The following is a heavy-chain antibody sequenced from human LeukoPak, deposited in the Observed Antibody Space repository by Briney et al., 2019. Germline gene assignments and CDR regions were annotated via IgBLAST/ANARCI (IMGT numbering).Heavy chain of an antibody. CDR3: ARRSVVVVVASATPAIQYYFDY. J-gene: IGHJ4*02. Sequence: ASVKVSCKASGYTFISYYMHWVRQAPGQGLEWMGMINPSGGSTSYAQKFQGRVTMTRDTSTSTAYMELSSLRSEDTAVYYCARRSVVVVVASATPAIQYYFDYWGQGTLVTVSS. D-gene: IGHD2-15*01. V-gene: IGHV1-46*01. CDR2: INPSGGST. CDR1: GYTFISYY.